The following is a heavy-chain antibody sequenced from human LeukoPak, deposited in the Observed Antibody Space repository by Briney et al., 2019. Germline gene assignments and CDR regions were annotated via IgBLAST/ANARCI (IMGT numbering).Heavy chain of an antibody. CDR1: GFTFSSYA. Sequence: GGSLRLSCAASGFTFSSYAMHWVRQAPGKGLEWVAVISYDGSNKYYADSVKGRFTISRDNSKNTLYLQMNSLRAEDTAVYYCARGEGSSPESHLDYWGQGTLVTVSS. CDR3: ARGEGSSPESHLDY. D-gene: IGHD6-6*01. CDR2: ISYDGSNK. V-gene: IGHV3-30*04. J-gene: IGHJ4*02.